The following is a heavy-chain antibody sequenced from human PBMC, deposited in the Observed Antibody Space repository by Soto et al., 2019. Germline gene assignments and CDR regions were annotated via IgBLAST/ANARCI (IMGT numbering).Heavy chain of an antibody. Sequence: AASVKVSCKASGGTFSSYTISWVRQAPGQGLEWMGRIIPILGIANYAQKFQGRVTITADKSTSTAYMELSSLRSEGTAVYYCNVLFGDPSTFDIWGQGTMVTVSS. CDR2: IIPILGIA. J-gene: IGHJ3*02. CDR3: NVLFGDPSTFDI. V-gene: IGHV1-69*02. D-gene: IGHD2-8*01. CDR1: GGTFSSYT.